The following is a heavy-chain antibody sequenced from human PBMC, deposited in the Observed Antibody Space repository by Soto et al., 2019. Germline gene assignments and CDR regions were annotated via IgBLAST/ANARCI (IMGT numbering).Heavy chain of an antibody. D-gene: IGHD2-2*01. Sequence: EVQLVASGGGLVQPGRSLRLSCAASGFTFDDYAMHWVRQAPGKGLEWFSGISWNSGSIGYADYVKGRFTISRDNAKNSLYLQMNSLRSEDTALYYCAREVPAALFYYYYGMDVWGQGTTVTVSS. CDR3: AREVPAALFYYYYGMDV. CDR2: ISWNSGSI. CDR1: GFTFDDYA. V-gene: IGHV3-9*01. J-gene: IGHJ6*02.